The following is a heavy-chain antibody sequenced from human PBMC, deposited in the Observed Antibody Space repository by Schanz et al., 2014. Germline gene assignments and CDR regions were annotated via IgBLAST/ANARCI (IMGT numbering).Heavy chain of an antibody. CDR3: VRDAGWAFGDYHGMDV. CDR2: ISVYHGHT. CDR1: GYTFNNQG. D-gene: IGHD3-10*01. Sequence: QVQLVQSGGEVKKPGASATVSCKASGYTFNNQGISWVRQAPGQGLEWMGWISVYHGHTNYAEKVHGRVTMTTDTSTSTAYMELRSLISDDTAVYYCVRDAGWAFGDYHGMDVWGQGTSVTVSS. V-gene: IGHV1-18*01. J-gene: IGHJ6*02.